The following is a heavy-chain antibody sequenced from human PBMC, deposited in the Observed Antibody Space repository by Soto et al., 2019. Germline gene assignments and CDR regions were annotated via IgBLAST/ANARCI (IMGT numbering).Heavy chain of an antibody. J-gene: IGHJ4*02. V-gene: IGHV1-69*13. CDR2: IIPIFGTA. D-gene: IGHD3-22*01. CDR1: GFTFTSSA. CDR3: AVLDYYDSSGPRCDY. Sequence: GASVKVSCKASGFTFTSSAMQWVRQARGQGLEWIGGIIPIFGTANYAQKFQGRVTITADETTSTAYMELSSLRSEDTAVYYCAVLDYYDSSGPRCDYWGQGTLDTVSS.